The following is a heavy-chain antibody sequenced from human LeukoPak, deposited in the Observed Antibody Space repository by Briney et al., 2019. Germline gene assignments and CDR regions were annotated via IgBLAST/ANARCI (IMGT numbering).Heavy chain of an antibody. V-gene: IGHV3-21*01. CDR3: ARDNDSSGYSFDY. D-gene: IGHD3-22*01. CDR1: GFTFSSYS. CDR2: ISSSSSYI. J-gene: IGHJ4*02. Sequence: GGSLRLSCAASGFTFSSYSMNWVRQAPGKGLEWVSSISSSSSYIYYADSVKGRFTISRDNSKNTLYLQMNSLRAEDTAVYYCARDNDSSGYSFDYWGQGTLVTVSS.